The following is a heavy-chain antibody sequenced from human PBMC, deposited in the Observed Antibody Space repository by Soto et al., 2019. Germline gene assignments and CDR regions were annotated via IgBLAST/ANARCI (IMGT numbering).Heavy chain of an antibody. V-gene: IGHV1-18*04. CDR2: ISAYNGNT. J-gene: IGHJ5*02. CDR3: AREGAAAGKGWFDP. Sequence: RASVKVSCKASGYTFTSYGISCVRQAPGQGLEWMGWISAYNGNTNYAQKLQGRVTMATDTSTSTAYMELRSLRSDDTAVYYCAREGAAAGKGWFDPWGQGTLVTVSS. D-gene: IGHD6-13*01. CDR1: GYTFTSYG.